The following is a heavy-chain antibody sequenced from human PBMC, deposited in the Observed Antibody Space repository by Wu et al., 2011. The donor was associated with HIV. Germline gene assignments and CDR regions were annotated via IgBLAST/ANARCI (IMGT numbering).Heavy chain of an antibody. Sequence: QVQLVQSGAEVKKPGSSVKVSCKASGGTLSSYEISWVRQAPGQGLEWIGRIIPVYGTANYAQKFQGRVTISTDESTTTAYMELSSLRSEDTAVYYCARDYGGNWEFDYWGQGTLVTVSS. CDR1: GGTLSSYE. J-gene: IGHJ4*02. CDR3: ARDYGGNWEFDY. D-gene: IGHD4-23*01. CDR2: IIPVYGTA. V-gene: IGHV1-69*05.